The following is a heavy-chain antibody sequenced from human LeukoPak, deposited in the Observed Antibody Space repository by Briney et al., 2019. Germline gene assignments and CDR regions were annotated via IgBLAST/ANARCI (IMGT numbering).Heavy chain of an antibody. V-gene: IGHV3-9*01. D-gene: IGHD3-10*01. J-gene: IGHJ4*02. CDR2: ISWNSGSI. Sequence: GGSQRLSCAASGFTFDDYAIHWVRQAPGKGLEWVSSISWNSGSIGYADSVKGRFTISRDNAKNSLYLQMNSLRVEDTAVYYCAKLAKYFYGSETYYFFEHWGQGTPVTASS. CDR1: GFTFDDYA. CDR3: AKLAKYFYGSETYYFFEH.